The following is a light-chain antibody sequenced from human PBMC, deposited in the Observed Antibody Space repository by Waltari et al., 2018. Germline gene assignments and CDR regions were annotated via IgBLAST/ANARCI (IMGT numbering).Light chain of an antibody. J-gene: IGKJ4*01. CDR3: QQYKGYPLT. CDR2: EAS. Sequence: DIQMTQSPSTLSASVGDRVTITCRASQRICGWLAWYQQKPGIAPKLLIYEASSLENGGTSRFSGSGAGTEFAHTISGLQPDDVATYFGQQYKGYPLTFGGGTSVEIK. CDR1: QRICGW. V-gene: IGKV1-5*03.